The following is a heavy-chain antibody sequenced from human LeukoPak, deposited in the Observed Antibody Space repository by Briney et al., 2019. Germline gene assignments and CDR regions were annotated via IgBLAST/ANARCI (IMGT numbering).Heavy chain of an antibody. Sequence: SETLSLTCTVSGGSISSGSYYWSWIRQPAGKGLEWIGRIYTSGSTNYNPSLKSRVTISVDTSKNQFSLKLSSVTAADTAVYYCARTKRRWTHYGYYKGDYFDYWGQGTLVTVSS. CDR1: GGSISSGSYY. D-gene: IGHD4-17*01. CDR2: IYTSGST. V-gene: IGHV4-61*02. J-gene: IGHJ4*02. CDR3: ARTKRRWTHYGYYKGDYFDY.